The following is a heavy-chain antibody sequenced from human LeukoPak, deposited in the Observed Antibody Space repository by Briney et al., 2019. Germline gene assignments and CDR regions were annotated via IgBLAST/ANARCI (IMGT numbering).Heavy chain of an antibody. CDR1: GYTFTGYH. V-gene: IGHV1-2*02. CDR3: ARDLTGDLYTFFDY. Sequence: GASVKVSCKTTGYTFTGYHLHWVRQAPGQGLEWVSWIQSDRGDTNYAQKFQGRVTVNRDKFNRTSYIEVDRLSSDDTAVYYCARDLTGDLYTFFDYWGQGTLVTVSS. CDR2: IQSDRGDT. J-gene: IGHJ4*02. D-gene: IGHD3-16*02.